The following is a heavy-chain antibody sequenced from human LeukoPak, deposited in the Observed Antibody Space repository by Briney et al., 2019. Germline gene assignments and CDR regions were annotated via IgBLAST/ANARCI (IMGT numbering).Heavy chain of an antibody. CDR3: ARVYHSSSWYYFDY. V-gene: IGHV3-30*02. Sequence: GGSLRLSCAASGFTFSSYGMHWVRQAPGKGLEWVAFIRYDGSNKYYADSVKGRFAISRDNSKNTLYLQMNSLRAEDTAMYYCARVYHSSSWYYFDYWGQGTLVTVSS. D-gene: IGHD6-13*01. J-gene: IGHJ4*02. CDR2: IRYDGSNK. CDR1: GFTFSSYG.